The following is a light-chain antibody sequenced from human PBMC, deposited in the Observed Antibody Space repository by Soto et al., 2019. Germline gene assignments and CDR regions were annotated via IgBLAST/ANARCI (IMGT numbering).Light chain of an antibody. V-gene: IGLV1-44*01. CDR3: SAWYDSVNGNYV. CDR1: SSNIGSNT. J-gene: IGLJ1*01. CDR2: SNN. Sequence: QSVLTQPPSASGTPGQRVTISCSGSSSNIGSNTVNWYQQLPGTAPKLLIYSNNQRPSGVPDRVSGSKSGTSASLAISGLQSEDEADYYCSAWYDSVNGNYVFGTGTKLTVL.